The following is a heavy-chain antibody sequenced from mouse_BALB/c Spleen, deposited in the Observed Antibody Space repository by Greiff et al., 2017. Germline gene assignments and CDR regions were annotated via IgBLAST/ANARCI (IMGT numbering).Heavy chain of an antibody. Sequence: VQLQQSGPELVKPGASVKMSCKASGYTFTSYVMHWVKQKPGQGLEWIGYINPYNDGTKYNEKFKGKATLTSDKSSSTAYMELSSLTSEDSAVYYCARDGNYPYYAMDYWGQGTSVTVSS. CDR3: ARDGNYPYYAMDY. D-gene: IGHD2-1*01. CDR1: GYTFTSYV. CDR2: INPYNDGT. V-gene: IGHV1-14*01. J-gene: IGHJ4*01.